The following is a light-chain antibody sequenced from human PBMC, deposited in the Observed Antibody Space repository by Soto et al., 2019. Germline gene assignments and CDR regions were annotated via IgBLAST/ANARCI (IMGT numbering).Light chain of an antibody. J-gene: IGKJ1*01. V-gene: IGKV3-20*01. CDR2: GAS. CDR1: QSVSSSY. CDR3: QQYGSSAWT. Sequence: EIVLTHSPGTLSLSPGERATLSCRASQSVSSSYLAWYQQKPGQAPRLLICGASSRATGIPDRFSGSGSGTDFTLTISRLEPEDFAVYYCQQYGSSAWTFGQGTKVDIK.